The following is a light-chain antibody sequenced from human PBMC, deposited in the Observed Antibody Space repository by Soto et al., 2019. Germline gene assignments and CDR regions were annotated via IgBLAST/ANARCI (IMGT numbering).Light chain of an antibody. CDR1: SSDVGVYNS. Sequence: QSALTQPASVSGSPGQSITISCTGTSSDVGVYNSVAWYQHNPGKAPKLMIYDVSNRPSGVSSRFSGSKSANTASLSISGLQADDEADYYCSSYTSSSTLVFGTGTNVTVL. V-gene: IGLV2-14*01. CDR3: SSYTSSSTLV. CDR2: DVS. J-gene: IGLJ1*01.